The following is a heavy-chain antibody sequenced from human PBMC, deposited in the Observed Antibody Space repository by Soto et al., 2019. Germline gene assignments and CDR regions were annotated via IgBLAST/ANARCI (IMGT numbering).Heavy chain of an antibody. Sequence: GGSLRLSCAASGFTFSSYGMHWVRQAPGKGLEWVAVISYDGSNKYYADSVKGRFTISRDNSKNTLYLQMNSLRAEDTAVYYCAKDQGYCSSTSCYAWHYYYYYMDVWGKGTTVTVSS. J-gene: IGHJ6*03. V-gene: IGHV3-30*18. CDR1: GFTFSSYG. CDR2: ISYDGSNK. CDR3: AKDQGYCSSTSCYAWHYYYYYMDV. D-gene: IGHD2-2*01.